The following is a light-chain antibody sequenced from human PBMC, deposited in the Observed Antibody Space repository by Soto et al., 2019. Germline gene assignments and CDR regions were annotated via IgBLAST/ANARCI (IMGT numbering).Light chain of an antibody. V-gene: IGLV2-23*01. CDR1: SSDVGSYNL. CDR2: EGT. Sequence: QSALTQPASVSGSPGQSITISCTGTSSDVGSYNLVSWYQQHPGKAPKFMIYEGTKRPSGVSNRFSGSKSGNTASLTISGLQAEDDADYYCCSFAGSSTVVFGGGTKLTVL. J-gene: IGLJ2*01. CDR3: CSFAGSSTVV.